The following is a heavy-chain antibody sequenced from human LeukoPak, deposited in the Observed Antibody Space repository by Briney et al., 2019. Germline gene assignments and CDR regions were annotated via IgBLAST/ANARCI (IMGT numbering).Heavy chain of an antibody. J-gene: IGHJ4*02. CDR1: GFTFSDYW. V-gene: IGHV3-74*01. CDR2: ISTDGSST. Sequence: PGGSLRLSCAASGFTFSDYWMHWVRQAPGKGLVWVSHISTDGSSTTYADSVRGRFTISRDNARNTLYLQMKSLRAGDTAVYYCATSPIFSNDWGQGTLVTVSS. CDR3: ATSPIFSND. D-gene: IGHD3-3*01.